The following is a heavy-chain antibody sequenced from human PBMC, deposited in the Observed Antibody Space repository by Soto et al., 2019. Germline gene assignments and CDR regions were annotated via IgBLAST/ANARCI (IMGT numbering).Heavy chain of an antibody. Sequence: ASVKVSCKASGYTFTSYYMHWVRQAPGQGLEWMGIINPSGGSTSYAQKFQGRVTMTRDTSTSTVYMELSSLRSEDTAVYYSARDRAFYGSGSFGWFDPWGQGTLVTVSS. V-gene: IGHV1-46*03. CDR3: ARDRAFYGSGSFGWFDP. CDR1: GYTFTSYY. CDR2: INPSGGST. D-gene: IGHD3-10*01. J-gene: IGHJ5*02.